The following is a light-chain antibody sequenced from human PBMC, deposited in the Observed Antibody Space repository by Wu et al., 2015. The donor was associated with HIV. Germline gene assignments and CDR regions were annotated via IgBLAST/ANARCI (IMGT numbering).Light chain of an antibody. CDR2: EAS. CDR1: QSVLSS. J-gene: IGKJ4*01. V-gene: IGKV3-11*01. CDR3: QQRSDWPCT. Sequence: EIVLTQSPATLSMSPGERATLFCRASQSVLSSLVWYQQKPGQAPRLLIYEASKRASGIPARFSGSGSGTDFTLTISSLEPEDVAVYYCQQRSDWPCTFGGGTKVEIK.